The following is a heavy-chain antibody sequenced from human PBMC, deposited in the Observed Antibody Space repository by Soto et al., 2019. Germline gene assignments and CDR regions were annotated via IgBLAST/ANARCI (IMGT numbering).Heavy chain of an antibody. J-gene: IGHJ4*02. CDR3: ARDQCSSTSCYSF. CDR1: GFTFSSYS. V-gene: IGHV3-21*01. CDR2: ISSSSSYI. Sequence: EVQLVESGGGLVKPGGSLRLSCAASGFTFSSYSMNWVRQAPGKGLEWVSSISSSSSYIYYADPVKGRFTISRDNAKNSLYLQTNSLRAADTAVYYCARDQCSSTSCYSFWGQGTLVTVSS. D-gene: IGHD2-2*01.